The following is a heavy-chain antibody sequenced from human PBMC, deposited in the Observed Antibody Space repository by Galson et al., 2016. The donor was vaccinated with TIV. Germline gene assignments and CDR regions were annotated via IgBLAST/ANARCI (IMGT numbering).Heavy chain of an antibody. V-gene: IGHV5-10-1*01. Sequence: QSGAEVKKPGKSLTISCKGSGYSFTHYWISWVRQMPGKGLEWMGRIDPSDSHTNYSPSFRGHVTISVDKAVSTTYLRWSSLKASDTAIYYCARRRFSYGYMSLYYFDYWGQGTLVTVSS. CDR1: GYSFTHYW. CDR3: ARRRFSYGYMSLYYFDY. CDR2: IDPSDSHT. D-gene: IGHD5-18*01. J-gene: IGHJ4*02.